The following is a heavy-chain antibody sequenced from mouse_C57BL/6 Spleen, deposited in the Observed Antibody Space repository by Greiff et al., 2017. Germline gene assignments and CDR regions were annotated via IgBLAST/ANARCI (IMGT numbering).Heavy chain of an antibody. D-gene: IGHD2-5*01. J-gene: IGHJ3*01. CDR1: GYAFSSYW. CDR2: IYPGDGDT. CDR3: ARFDYSNYGGFAY. Sequence: QVQLQQSGAELVKPGASVKISCKASGYAFSSYWMNWVKQRPGKGLEWIGQIYPGDGDTNYNGKFKGKATLTADKSSSTAYMQLSSLTSEDSAVYFCARFDYSNYGGFAYWGQGTLVTVSA. V-gene: IGHV1-80*01.